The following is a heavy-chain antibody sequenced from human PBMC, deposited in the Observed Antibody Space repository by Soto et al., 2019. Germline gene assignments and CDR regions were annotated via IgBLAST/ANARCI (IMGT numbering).Heavy chain of an antibody. CDR3: AKGLERGWDYYDYGMDV. CDR1: GFTFSSYG. CDR2: ISYDGSNK. D-gene: IGHD1-1*01. V-gene: IGHV3-30*18. Sequence: QVQLVESGGGVVQPGRSLRLSCAASGFTFSSYGMHWVRQAPGKGLEWVAVISYDGSNKYYADSVKGRFTISRDNSKNTLYLQMNSLRAEDTAGYYCAKGLERGWDYYDYGMDVWGQGTTVTVSS. J-gene: IGHJ6*02.